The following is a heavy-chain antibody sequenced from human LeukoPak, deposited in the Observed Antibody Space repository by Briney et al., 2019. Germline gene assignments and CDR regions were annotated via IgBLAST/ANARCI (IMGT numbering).Heavy chain of an antibody. D-gene: IGHD1-26*01. V-gene: IGHV4-30-2*01. CDR2: IYHSGST. Sequence: SETLSLTCTVSGGSISSGGYYWSWIRQPPGKGLEWIGYIYHSGSTYYNPSLKSRVTTSVDTSKNQFSLKLSSVTAADTVVYYCARDISGSYLNWFDPWGQGTLVTVSS. J-gene: IGHJ5*02. CDR3: ARDISGSYLNWFDP. CDR1: GGSISSGGYY.